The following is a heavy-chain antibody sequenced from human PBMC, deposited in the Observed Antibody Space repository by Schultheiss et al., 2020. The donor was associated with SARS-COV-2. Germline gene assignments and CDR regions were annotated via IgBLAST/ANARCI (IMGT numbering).Heavy chain of an antibody. Sequence: ASVKVSCKASGGTFSSYTISWVRQAPGQGLEWMGWINPNSGGTNYAQKFQGRVTMTRDTSISTAYMELSRLRSEDTAVYYCAREGSGWPVGGYGMDVWGQGTTVTVSS. V-gene: IGHV1-2*02. CDR3: AREGSGWPVGGYGMDV. CDR1: GGTFSSYT. J-gene: IGHJ6*02. D-gene: IGHD6-19*01. CDR2: INPNSGGT.